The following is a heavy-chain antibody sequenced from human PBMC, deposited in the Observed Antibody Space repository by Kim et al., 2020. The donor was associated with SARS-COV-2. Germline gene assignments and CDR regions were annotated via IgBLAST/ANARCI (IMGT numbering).Heavy chain of an antibody. V-gene: IGHV1-3*01. CDR2: IDADNGNT. CDR3: ARNEDY. Sequence: ASVKVSCKASGYTFTSYAFHWVRQAPGQRLKWMGWIDADNGNTKYSQKFQGRVTITRDTSARTAYMELSSLRSEDTAVYYCARNEDYWGQGTLVTVSS. CDR1: GYTFTSYA. J-gene: IGHJ4*02.